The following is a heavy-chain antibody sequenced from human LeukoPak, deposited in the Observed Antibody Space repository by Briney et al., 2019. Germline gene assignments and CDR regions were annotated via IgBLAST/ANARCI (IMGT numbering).Heavy chain of an antibody. V-gene: IGHV4-39*07. D-gene: IGHD1-26*01. CDR3: ARSYSGIPYYFDY. CDR1: GGSISSSSYY. CDR2: IYYSGST. Sequence: PSETLSLTCTVSGGSISSSSYYWGRICQPPGKGLEWIGSIYYSGSTYYNPSLKSRVTISVDTSKNQFSLKLSSVTAADTAVYYCARSYSGIPYYFDYWGQGTLVTVSS. J-gene: IGHJ4*02.